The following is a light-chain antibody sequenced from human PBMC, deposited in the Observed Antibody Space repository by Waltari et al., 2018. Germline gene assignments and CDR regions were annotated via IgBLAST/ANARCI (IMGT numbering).Light chain of an antibody. CDR3: QQYGSSPGT. CDR2: GAS. V-gene: IGKV3-20*01. CDR1: QSVSSSY. J-gene: IGKJ1*01. Sequence: EIVLTQSPGTLSLSPGERATLSCRASQSVSSSYLAWYQQKPGQAPRLLIYGASSSATCIPDRFSGSGSGTDFTLTIIRLEPEDFAVYYCQQYGSSPGTFGQGTKVEIK.